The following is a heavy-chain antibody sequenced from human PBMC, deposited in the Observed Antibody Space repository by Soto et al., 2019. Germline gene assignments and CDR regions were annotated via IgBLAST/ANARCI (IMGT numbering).Heavy chain of an antibody. V-gene: IGHV4-59*01. CDR2: IYYSGST. J-gene: IGHJ5*02. D-gene: IGHD6-13*01. CDR3: ARDLASSSWYQGWFDP. Sequence: QVQLQESGPGLVKPSETLSLTCTVSGGSISSDYWSWIRQPPGKGLEWIGYIYYSGSTNYNTSLKSRVTISVDTSKNQFSLKLSSVTAADTAVYYCARDLASSSWYQGWFDPWGQGTLVTVSS. CDR1: GGSISSDY.